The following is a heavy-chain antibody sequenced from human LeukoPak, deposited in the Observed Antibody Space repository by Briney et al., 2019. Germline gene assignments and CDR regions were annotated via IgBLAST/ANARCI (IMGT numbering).Heavy chain of an antibody. CDR3: ARTTYSSSWYWFY. CDR2: IYYSGST. V-gene: IGHV4-39*01. D-gene: IGHD6-13*01. CDR1: GGSISSSSYY. Sequence: PSETLSLTCTVSGGSISSSSYYWGWIRQPPGKGLEWIGSIYYSGSTYYNPSLKSRVTISVDTSKNQSSLKLSSVTAADTAVYYCARTTYSSSWYWFYWGQGTPVTVSS. J-gene: IGHJ4*02.